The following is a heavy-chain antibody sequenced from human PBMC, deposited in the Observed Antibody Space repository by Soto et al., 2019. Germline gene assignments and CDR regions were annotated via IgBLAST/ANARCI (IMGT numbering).Heavy chain of an antibody. V-gene: IGHV4-31*03. Sequence: QVQLQESGPGLVKPSETLSLTCTVSGGPINTGGYYWSWVRQYPGKGLEWIGYISYSGTTFYNPSFKRRVTMSVDTSKNQFSLRLSSVNAAATAVYFCARRVRGGDYFAVFDFWGQGILVTVSS. D-gene: IGHD2-21*02. CDR3: ARRVRGGDYFAVFDF. J-gene: IGHJ4*02. CDR1: GGPINTGGYY. CDR2: ISYSGTT.